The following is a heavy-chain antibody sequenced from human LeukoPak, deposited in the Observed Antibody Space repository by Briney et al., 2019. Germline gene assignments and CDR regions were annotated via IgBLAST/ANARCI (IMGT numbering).Heavy chain of an antibody. CDR3: AKEPRHCGGDCFSLLDY. CDR2: ITGSGDYT. Sequence: PGGSLRLSCAASGFTFSIYGMHWVRQAPGKGLEWVSLITGSGDYTYYADSVKGRFTISRDNSKNTLYLQMNSLRAEDTAVFYCAKEPRHCGGDCFSLLDYWGQGTLVTVSS. D-gene: IGHD2-21*02. V-gene: IGHV3-23*01. J-gene: IGHJ4*02. CDR1: GFTFSIYG.